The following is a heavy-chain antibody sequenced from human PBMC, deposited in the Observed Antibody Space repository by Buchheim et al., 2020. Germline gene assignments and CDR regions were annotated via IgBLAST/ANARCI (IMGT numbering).Heavy chain of an antibody. D-gene: IGHD3-10*01. V-gene: IGHV3-30*18. Sequence: QVQLVESGGGVVQPGRSLRLSCAASGFTFTSYGIHWVRQAPGKELEWVAVISYDGSNKYYADSVKGRFTISRDNSKNTLYLQMNSLRAEDTADYYCAKALSSGTYYSAGMDVWGQGTT. CDR3: AKALSSGTYYSAGMDV. J-gene: IGHJ6*02. CDR2: ISYDGSNK. CDR1: GFTFTSYG.